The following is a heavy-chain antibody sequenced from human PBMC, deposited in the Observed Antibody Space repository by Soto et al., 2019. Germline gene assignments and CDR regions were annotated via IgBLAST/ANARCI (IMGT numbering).Heavy chain of an antibody. Sequence: AATLALTCASGYTSISNYYWRWIQEPPGKGVGRRGINHNSGSTNYAPTLQGRVTMSRDTSKNQAYLELSSVTSEDTAVYYCARGTTTHGSRAIDYWGQGTLVTVSS. D-gene: IGHD3-10*01. V-gene: IGHV4-59*01. CDR2: NHNSGST. J-gene: IGHJ4*02. CDR3: ARGTTTHGSRAIDY. CDR1: YTSISNYY.